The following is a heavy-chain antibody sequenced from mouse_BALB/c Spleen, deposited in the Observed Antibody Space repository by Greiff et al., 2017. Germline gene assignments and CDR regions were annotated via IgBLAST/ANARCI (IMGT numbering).Heavy chain of an antibody. CDR1: GFSLTGYG. Sequence: VQLQESGPGLVAPSQSLSITCTVSGFSLTGYGVNWVRQPPGKGLEWLGMIWGDGSTDYNSALKSRLSISKDNSKSQVFLKMNSLQTDDTARYYCAREGGYYYGSSSDWYFDVWGAGTTVTVSS. CDR2: IWGDGST. CDR3: AREGGYYYGSSSDWYFDV. V-gene: IGHV2-6-7*02. J-gene: IGHJ1*01. D-gene: IGHD1-1*01.